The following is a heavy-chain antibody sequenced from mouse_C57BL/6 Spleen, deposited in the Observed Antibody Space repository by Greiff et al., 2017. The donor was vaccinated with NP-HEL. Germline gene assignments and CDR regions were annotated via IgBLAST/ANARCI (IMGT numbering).Heavy chain of an antibody. Sequence: QVQLQQPGTELVKPGASVKLSCKASGYTFTSYWMHWVKQRPGQGLEWIGNINPSNGGTNYNEKFKSKATLTVDKSSSTAYMQLSSLTSEDSAVYYGAREFVTTVVVAWFAYWGQGTLVTVSA. CDR2: INPSNGGT. CDR3: AREFVTTVVVAWFAY. V-gene: IGHV1-53*01. J-gene: IGHJ3*01. CDR1: GYTFTSYW. D-gene: IGHD1-1*01.